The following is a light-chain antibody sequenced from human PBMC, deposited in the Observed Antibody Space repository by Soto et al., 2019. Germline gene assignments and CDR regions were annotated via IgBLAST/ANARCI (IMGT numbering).Light chain of an antibody. J-gene: IGLJ2*01. CDR1: SSNIGACYD. Sequence: QSVLTQPPSMSGAPGQRVTISCTGGSSNIGACYDVHWYQQLPGTAPKLLIYANIKRPSGVPDRFSGSKSGTSASLAITGLLAEDEADYSCQSYDSGLSGYVVFGGGTKLTVL. CDR2: ANI. CDR3: QSYDSGLSGYVV. V-gene: IGLV1-40*01.